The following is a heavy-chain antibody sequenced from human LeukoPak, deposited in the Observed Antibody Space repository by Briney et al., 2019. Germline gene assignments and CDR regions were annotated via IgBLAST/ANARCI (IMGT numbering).Heavy chain of an antibody. Sequence: GGSLRLSCAASGFTFSHYAINWVRQAPGKGLEWVSAIGANGDTFYADSVRGRFTISRDNSNNAVHLQMNSLRVDDSAIYYCAKRGPGQVVGSYAYWGQGTLVTFSP. J-gene: IGHJ4*02. CDR3: AKRGPGQVVGSYAY. D-gene: IGHD2-15*01. CDR2: IGANGDT. CDR1: GFTFSHYA. V-gene: IGHV3-23*01.